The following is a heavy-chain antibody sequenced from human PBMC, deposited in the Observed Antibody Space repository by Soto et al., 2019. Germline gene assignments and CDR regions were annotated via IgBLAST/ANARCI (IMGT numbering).Heavy chain of an antibody. Sequence: GASVKVSCKASGYTFTSYGISWVRQAPGQGLEWMVCISAYNGNTNYAQKLQGRVTMTTDTYTSTAYMELRSVRSDDTAVYYCARSAWQWLPTRDYWAQGTLVTVSS. D-gene: IGHD5-12*01. V-gene: IGHV1-18*01. J-gene: IGHJ4*02. CDR3: ARSAWQWLPTRDY. CDR2: ISAYNGNT. CDR1: GYTFTSYG.